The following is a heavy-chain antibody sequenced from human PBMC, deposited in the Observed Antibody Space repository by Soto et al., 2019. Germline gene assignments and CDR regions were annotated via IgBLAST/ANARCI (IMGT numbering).Heavy chain of an antibody. CDR3: ARGGYYDNSWGKLSHYGLDV. Sequence: QVQLAQSANEVKKPGASVRVSCKAAGYTFIRYGIAWVRQAPGQGLEWMGWISPYNDYTVYAQKFQGRVSMTADTCTRRVYMNLRGLKSDDTAVYYCARGGYYDNSWGKLSHYGLDVWGQGTSVSVSS. D-gene: IGHD3-16*01. V-gene: IGHV1-18*01. CDR2: ISPYNDYT. J-gene: IGHJ6*02. CDR1: GYTFIRYG.